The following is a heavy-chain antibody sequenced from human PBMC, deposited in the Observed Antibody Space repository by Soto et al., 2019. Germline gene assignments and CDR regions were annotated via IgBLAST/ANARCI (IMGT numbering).Heavy chain of an antibody. Sequence: SETLSLTCTISGGSVVVYYCSCVRQSTGQGLEWIVYIYASGSPYYNPSLRSRVTISADTSKNQISLKLTSPTAADTAVYYCARGVGSSPPQYWGRGTLVTVSS. CDR2: IYASGSP. J-gene: IGHJ4*02. V-gene: IGHV4-59*02. D-gene: IGHD1-26*01. CDR1: GGSVVVYY. CDR3: ARGVGSSPPQY.